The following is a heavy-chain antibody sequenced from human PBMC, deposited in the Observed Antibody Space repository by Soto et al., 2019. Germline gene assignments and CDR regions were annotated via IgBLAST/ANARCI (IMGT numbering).Heavy chain of an antibody. CDR3: ARGRWFTTGPGYYDL. CDR2: IIPIFGTE. CDR1: GGTFSSYA. V-gene: IGHV1-69*01. Sequence: QVQLVQSGAAVKKPGSSVKVSCKASGGTFSSYAISWVRQAPGQGLEGMGGIIPIFGTENYAQKFQARVMITANESTSAAYMELSSLRSEDTAVYYCARGRWFTTGPGYYDLWGRGTLVTASS. D-gene: IGHD3-10*01. J-gene: IGHJ2*01.